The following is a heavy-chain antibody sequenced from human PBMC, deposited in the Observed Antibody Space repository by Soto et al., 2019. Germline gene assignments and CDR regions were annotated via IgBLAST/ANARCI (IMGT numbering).Heavy chain of an antibody. J-gene: IGHJ5*01. CDR3: ARGRYCLTGRCFPNWFDS. D-gene: IGHD2-15*01. Sequence: SETLSLTCSVSGDSISTVDYFWAWIRQPPGQALEYIGYIYKSTTTYYNPSFESRVAISLDTSKSQFSLNVTSVTAADTAVYFCARGRYCLTGRCFPNWFDSWGQGTLVTV. V-gene: IGHV4-30-4*01. CDR1: GDSISTVDYF. CDR2: IYKSTTT.